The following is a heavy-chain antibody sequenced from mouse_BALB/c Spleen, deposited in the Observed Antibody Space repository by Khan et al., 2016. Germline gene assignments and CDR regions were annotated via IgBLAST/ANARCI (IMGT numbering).Heavy chain of an antibody. Sequence: VQLQESGPGLVQPSQSLSITCTVSGFSLTVYGVHWVRQSPGKGLEWLGVIWSGGNTDYNAAFRSRLRINKDNSKRQVFFKMNSLQANDTAIYYSARSGRDWCFDVWGAGTTVTVSS. CDR2: IWSGGNT. J-gene: IGHJ1*01. V-gene: IGHV2-2*02. CDR1: GFSLTVYG. CDR3: ARSGRDWCFDV.